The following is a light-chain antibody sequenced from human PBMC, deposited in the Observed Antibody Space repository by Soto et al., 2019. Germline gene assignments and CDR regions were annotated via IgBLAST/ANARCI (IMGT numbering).Light chain of an antibody. Sequence: QSVLTQPPSVSGAPGQRVTMSCTGSSSNIGAGYDVHWYQQLPGTAPKLLIYGNNKRPSGVPDRFSGSKSGTSASLAITGLQAEDGADYYCQSYDSRLSGYVVFGGGTQLTVL. J-gene: IGLJ7*01. CDR2: GNN. CDR3: QSYDSRLSGYVV. V-gene: IGLV1-40*01. CDR1: SSNIGAGYD.